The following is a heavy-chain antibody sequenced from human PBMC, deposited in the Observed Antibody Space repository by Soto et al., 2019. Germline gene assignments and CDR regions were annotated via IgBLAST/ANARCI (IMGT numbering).Heavy chain of an antibody. CDR3: ARAGGNWNFGYYYGMDV. J-gene: IGHJ6*02. Sequence: TSETLSLTCTVSGGSISSSSYYWGWIRQPPGKGLEWIGSIFYSGSTYYNPSLKSRVTISVDTSKNQFSLKLSSVTAADTAVYYCARAGGNWNFGYYYGMDVWGQGTTVTVSS. CDR2: IFYSGST. CDR1: GGSISSSSYY. D-gene: IGHD1-7*01. V-gene: IGHV4-39*07.